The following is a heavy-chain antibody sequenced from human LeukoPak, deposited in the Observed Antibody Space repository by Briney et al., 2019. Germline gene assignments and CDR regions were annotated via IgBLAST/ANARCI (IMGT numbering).Heavy chain of an antibody. D-gene: IGHD3-22*01. Sequence: ASVKLSCKASGYTFTGYYMHCVRQAPGKGLEWMGWINPNSGGTNYAQKFQGRVTMARDTSISTAYMELSRLRSDDTAVYYCARGTMIVVVYNWFDPWGQGTLVTVSS. CDR2: INPNSGGT. CDR3: ARGTMIVVVYNWFDP. V-gene: IGHV1-2*02. CDR1: GYTFTGYY. J-gene: IGHJ5*02.